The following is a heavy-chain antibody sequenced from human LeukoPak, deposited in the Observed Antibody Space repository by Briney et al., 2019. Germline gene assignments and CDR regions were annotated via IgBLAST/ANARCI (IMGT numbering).Heavy chain of an antibody. CDR1: GGSISSYY. V-gene: IGHV4-59*01. D-gene: IGHD3-10*01. Sequence: SETLSLTCTVSGGSISSYYWSWIRQPPGKGLEWIGYIYYSGSTNYNPSLKSRVTISVDTSKNQFSLKLSSVTAADTAVYYCARMVRGVFLDYWGQGTLVTVSS. J-gene: IGHJ4*02. CDR3: ARMVRGVFLDY. CDR2: IYYSGST.